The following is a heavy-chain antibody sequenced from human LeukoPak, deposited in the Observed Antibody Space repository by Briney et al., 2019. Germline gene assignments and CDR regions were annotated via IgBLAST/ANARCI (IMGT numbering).Heavy chain of an antibody. CDR2: INNDGSST. CDR1: GFTFSSYW. Sequence: GGSLRLSCAASGFTFSSYWMHWVRQAPGKGLVWVSRINNDGSSTSYADSVKGRFTISRDNAKNTLYLQMNSLRAEDTAVYYCARGTYGLRIDNWFDPWGQGTLVTVSS. J-gene: IGHJ5*02. D-gene: IGHD1-26*01. CDR3: ARGTYGLRIDNWFDP. V-gene: IGHV3-74*01.